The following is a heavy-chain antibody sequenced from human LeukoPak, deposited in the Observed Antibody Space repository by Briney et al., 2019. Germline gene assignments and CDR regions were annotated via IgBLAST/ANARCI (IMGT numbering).Heavy chain of an antibody. CDR1: GFTFSSYG. V-gene: IGHV3-23*01. Sequence: GGTLRLSCAASGFTFSSYGMSWVRQAPGKGLEWVSAISGSGGSTYYADSVKGRFTISRDNSKNTLYLQMNSLRAEDTAVYYCAKASATEWELDYWGQGTLVTVSS. CDR2: ISGSGGST. CDR3: AKASATEWELDY. D-gene: IGHD1-26*01. J-gene: IGHJ4*02.